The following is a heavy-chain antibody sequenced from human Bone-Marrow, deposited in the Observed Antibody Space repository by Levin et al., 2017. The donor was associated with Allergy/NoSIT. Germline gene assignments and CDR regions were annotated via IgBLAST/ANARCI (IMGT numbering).Heavy chain of an antibody. CDR3: ASAPANGIDAAGKYIQH. CDR2: IDADGTNT. D-gene: IGHD2-8*01. Sequence: GESLKISCAASGFTFSSHWMHWVRQAPQEGLVWVSYIDADGTNTVYSDSLKGRFTISRDNAKNMLYLQMNSLRAEDTAVYFCASAPANGIDAAGKYIQHWGQGTLVTVSS. CDR1: GFTFSSHW. V-gene: IGHV3-74*01. J-gene: IGHJ1*01.